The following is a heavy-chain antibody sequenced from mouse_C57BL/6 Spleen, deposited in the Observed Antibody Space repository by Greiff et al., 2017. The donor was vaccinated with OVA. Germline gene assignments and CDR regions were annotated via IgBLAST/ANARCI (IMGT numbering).Heavy chain of an antibody. V-gene: IGHV1-82*01. Sequence: VQLQQSGPELVKPGASVKISCKASGYAFSSSWMNWVKQRPGKGLEWIGRIYPGDGDTNYNGKFKGKATLTADKSSSTAYMQLSSLTSEDSAVYVCARGNYDYPYYFDYWGQGTTLTVSS. J-gene: IGHJ2*01. CDR3: ARGNYDYPYYFDY. CDR2: IYPGDGDT. CDR1: GYAFSSSW. D-gene: IGHD2-4*01.